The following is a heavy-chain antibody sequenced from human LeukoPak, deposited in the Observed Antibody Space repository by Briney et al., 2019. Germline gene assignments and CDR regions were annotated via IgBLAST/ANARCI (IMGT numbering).Heavy chain of an antibody. D-gene: IGHD2-2*01. V-gene: IGHV5-51*01. Sequence: GESLKISCKGSGYSFSSYWIGWVRQMPGKGLEWMGIIYPGDSDTRYSPSFQDQVTISADNSIRTAYLQWSSLKASDTAMYYCVRLVCSSTTCYVSRYNWFDPWGQGTLVTVSS. CDR2: IYPGDSDT. CDR1: GYSFSSYW. CDR3: VRLVCSSTTCYVSRYNWFDP. J-gene: IGHJ5*02.